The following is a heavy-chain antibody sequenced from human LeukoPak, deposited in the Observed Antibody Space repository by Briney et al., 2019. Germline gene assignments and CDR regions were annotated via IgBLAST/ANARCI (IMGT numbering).Heavy chain of an antibody. CDR2: IYSGGNT. D-gene: IGHD5-24*01. V-gene: IGHV3-53*01. Sequence: PGGSLRLSCTVSGFTVSSNSMSWVRQAPGKGLEWVSFIYSGGNTHNSDSVKGRFTISRDNSKNTLYLQMNSLRAEDTAVYYCARDNSVRDEAWWFNPWGQGTLVTVSS. CDR1: GFTVSSNS. CDR3: ARDNSVRDEAWWFNP. J-gene: IGHJ5*02.